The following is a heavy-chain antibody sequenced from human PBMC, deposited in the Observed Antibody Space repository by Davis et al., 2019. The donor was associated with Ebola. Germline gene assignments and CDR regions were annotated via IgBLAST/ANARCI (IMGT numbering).Heavy chain of an antibody. D-gene: IGHD2-8*01. Sequence: GESLKISCAASGFTFSTYDMSWVRQAPGKGLEWVAFISSGSHYIYYADSVKGRFTISRDNAKKSVYLQMNSLRVEDTAVYYCARALSQMLPFDYWGQGARVTVSS. J-gene: IGHJ4*02. CDR3: ARALSQMLPFDY. CDR2: ISSGSHYI. CDR1: GFTFSTYD. V-gene: IGHV3-21*01.